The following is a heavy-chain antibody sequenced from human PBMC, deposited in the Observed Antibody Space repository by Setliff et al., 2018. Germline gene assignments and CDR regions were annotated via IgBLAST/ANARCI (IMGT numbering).Heavy chain of an antibody. V-gene: IGHV3-21*01. CDR3: ASAGHSGSWFPFDAFHI. CDR2: ISRSSTYI. J-gene: IGHJ3*02. Sequence: PGGSLRLSCAASGFTFSTHSMNWVRQAPGKGLEWVSSISRSSTYIYYADSMKGRFTISRDNAKNSPYLQMNSLRAEDTAVYYCASAGHSGSWFPFDAFHIWGQGTMVTVSS. CDR1: GFTFSTHS. D-gene: IGHD6-13*01.